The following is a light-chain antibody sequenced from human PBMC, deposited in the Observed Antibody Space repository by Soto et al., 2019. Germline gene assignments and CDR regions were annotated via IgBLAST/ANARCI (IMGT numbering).Light chain of an antibody. J-gene: IGKJ1*01. V-gene: IGKV3-20*01. Sequence: EIVLTQSPGTLSLSPGERATLSCRASQSISSSYVAWYQKRPDQAPRLLIYAVSSRATGIPDRFSGSGSGTDFTLTISRLEPEDFATYYCQQYSASRYTFGRGTRVE. CDR1: QSISSSY. CDR2: AVS. CDR3: QQYSASRYT.